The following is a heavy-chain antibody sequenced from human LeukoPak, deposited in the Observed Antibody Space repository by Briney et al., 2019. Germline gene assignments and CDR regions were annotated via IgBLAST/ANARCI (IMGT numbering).Heavy chain of an antibody. CDR1: GGSISSSSYY. D-gene: IGHD5-24*01. J-gene: IGHJ4*02. CDR3: ASEMATMYYFDY. Sequence: SETLSLTCTVSGGSISSSSYYWGWIRQPPGKGLEWIGSIYYSGSTYYNPSLKSRVTISVDTSKNQFSLKLSSVTAADTAVYYCASEMATMYYFDYWGQGTLVTVSP. CDR2: IYYSGST. V-gene: IGHV4-39*01.